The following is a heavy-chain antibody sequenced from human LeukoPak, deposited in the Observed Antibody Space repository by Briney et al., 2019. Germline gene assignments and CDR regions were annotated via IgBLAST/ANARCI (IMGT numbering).Heavy chain of an antibody. D-gene: IGHD5-12*01. CDR1: GFTLRSYD. CDR2: TSGSGVNS. V-gene: IGHV3-23*01. Sequence: GRSLRLSCAASGFTLRSYDMSWVRQAPGKGREWVAATSGSGVNSYYADSVRGRFTISTDNSQNTLYLQMDSLRAEDTAIYYCAKEYSGYDFDYWGQGTLVTVSS. J-gene: IGHJ4*02. CDR3: AKEYSGYDFDY.